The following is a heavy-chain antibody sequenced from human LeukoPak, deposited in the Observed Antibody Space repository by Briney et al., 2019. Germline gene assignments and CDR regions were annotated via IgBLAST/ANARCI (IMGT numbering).Heavy chain of an antibody. D-gene: IGHD5-18*01. CDR2: IYYSGST. CDR1: GGSISSDY. Sequence: PSETLSLTCTVSGGSISSDYWSWIRQPPGKGLEWIGYIYYSGSTNYNPSLKSRVTISVDTSKNQFSLKLSSVAAADTAVYYCARVPFTAEYSYGYRNPDNWFDPWGQGTLVTVSS. V-gene: IGHV4-59*01. CDR3: ARVPFTAEYSYGYRNPDNWFDP. J-gene: IGHJ5*02.